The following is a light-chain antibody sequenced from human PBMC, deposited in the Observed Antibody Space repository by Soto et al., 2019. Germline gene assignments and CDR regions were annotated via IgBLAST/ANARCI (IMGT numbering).Light chain of an antibody. CDR1: SSDIGGSNY. CDR2: EVS. J-gene: IGLJ2*01. CDR3: SSYTPTATK. Sequence: SALTQPASVSGSPGQSITISCTGTSSDIGGSNYVSWHQQHPGKAPKVVIYEVSNRPSGVSNRFSGSKSGNTASLTISGLQAEDEADYYCSSYTPTATKFGGGTKLTVL. V-gene: IGLV2-14*01.